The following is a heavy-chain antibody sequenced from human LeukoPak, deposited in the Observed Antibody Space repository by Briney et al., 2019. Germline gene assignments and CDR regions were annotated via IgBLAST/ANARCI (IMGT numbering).Heavy chain of an antibody. CDR3: ARDWASRIIAVARI. CDR1: GFTFSSYA. D-gene: IGHD6-19*01. CDR2: ISYDGSNK. J-gene: IGHJ3*02. V-gene: IGHV3-30-3*01. Sequence: GGSLRLSCAASGFTFSSYAMHWVRQAPGKGLEWVAVISYDGSNKYYADSVKGRFTISRDNSKNTLYLQMNSLRAEDTAVYYCARDWASRIIAVARIWGQGTMVTVSS.